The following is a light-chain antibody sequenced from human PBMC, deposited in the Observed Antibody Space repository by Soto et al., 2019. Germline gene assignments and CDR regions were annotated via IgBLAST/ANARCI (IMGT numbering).Light chain of an antibody. Sequence: DIQLTQSPSSLSASVGDRVSFTCRVTHGISNYLNWDRQKPGKVPNLLIYSAPNFQSGVASRFSCSASVTDFTVTINRLQPEDVVNGLPMRFGQGTRPEIK. V-gene: IGKV1-27*01. J-gene: IGKJ5*01. CDR3: MR. CDR1: HGISNY. CDR2: SAP.